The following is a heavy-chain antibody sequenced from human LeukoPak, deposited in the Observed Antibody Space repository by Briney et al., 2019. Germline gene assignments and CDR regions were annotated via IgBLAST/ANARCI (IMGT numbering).Heavy chain of an antibody. Sequence: GGSLRLSCAASGFTFSSYAMSWVRQAPGKGLEWVSAISGSGGSTYYADSVKGRFTISRDNSKNTLYLQMNSLRAEDTAVYYCASCSGGSCYKYYYGMDVWGQGTTVTVSS. CDR3: ASCSGGSCYKYYYGMDV. V-gene: IGHV3-23*01. CDR2: ISGSGGST. CDR1: GFTFSSYA. D-gene: IGHD2-15*01. J-gene: IGHJ6*02.